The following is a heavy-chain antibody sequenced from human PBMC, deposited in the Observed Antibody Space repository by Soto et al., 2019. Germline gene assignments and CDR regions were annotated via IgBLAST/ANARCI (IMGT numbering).Heavy chain of an antibody. Sequence: ASVKVSCKASGYTFTSYDINWVRQATGQGLERMGWMNPNSGNTGYAQKFQGRVTMTRNTSISTAYMELSSLRPEHTALNLCARTKGSSWYGLGAQEALVAVSS. D-gene: IGHD6-13*01. J-gene: IGHJ4*02. CDR1: GYTFTSYD. V-gene: IGHV1-8*01. CDR3: ARTKGSSWYGL. CDR2: MNPNSGNT.